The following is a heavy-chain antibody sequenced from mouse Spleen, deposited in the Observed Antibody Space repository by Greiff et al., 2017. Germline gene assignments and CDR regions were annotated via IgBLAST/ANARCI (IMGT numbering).Heavy chain of an antibody. CDR3: AREGYDYDGWFAY. CDR1: GYTFTDYY. J-gene: IGHJ3*01. CDR2: INPNNGGT. Sequence: EVQLQQSGPELVKPGASVKISCKASGYTFTDYYMNWVKQSHGKSLEWIGDINPNNGGTSYNQKFKGKATLTVDKSSSTAYMELRSLTSEDSAVYYCAREGYDYDGWFAYWGQGTLVTVSA. V-gene: IGHV1-26*01. D-gene: IGHD2-4*01.